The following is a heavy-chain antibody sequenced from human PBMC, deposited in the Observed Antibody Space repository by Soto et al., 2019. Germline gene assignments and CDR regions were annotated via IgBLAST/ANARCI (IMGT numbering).Heavy chain of an antibody. CDR3: ARSGYSSGWYHWYFDF. CDR1: GYTFSYYG. V-gene: IGHV1-3*01. J-gene: IGHJ2*01. D-gene: IGHD6-19*01. Sequence: ASVKVSCKASGYTFSYYGIHWVRQAPGQGLEWMGWINAGNGNTRYSERFQGRVTMTRDTSASTAYMELSSLRSEDTAVYFCARSGYSSGWYHWYFDFWGRGTLVTVSS. CDR2: INAGNGNT.